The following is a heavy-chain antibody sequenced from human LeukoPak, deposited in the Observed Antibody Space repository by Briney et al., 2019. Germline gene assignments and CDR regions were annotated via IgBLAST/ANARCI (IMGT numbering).Heavy chain of an antibody. J-gene: IGHJ3*02. Sequence: PGGALRVSCAASGFIFDDYDMSLVRRAPGKGLEWVSAISGSGGTTYYADSVKGRFTSSRDNSKNTLYLQMNSLRAEDTAVYYCAKDPRSMIQAFDIWGQGTMVTVSS. D-gene: IGHD3-22*01. V-gene: IGHV3-23*01. CDR2: ISGSGGTT. CDR3: AKDPRSMIQAFDI. CDR1: GFIFDDYD.